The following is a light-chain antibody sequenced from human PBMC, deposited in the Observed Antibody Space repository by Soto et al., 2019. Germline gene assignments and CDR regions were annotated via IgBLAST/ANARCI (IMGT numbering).Light chain of an antibody. Sequence: QSVLTQPPSASATPGQRVTISCSGSSSNIGSNNVEWYQHLPGTAPKLLIYSNNQGPSGVPDRFSGSKSGTSASLAISGLQSEDEAEYYCTSWDDSVNGLVIGGGTKLTVL. J-gene: IGLJ3*02. CDR1: SSNIGSNN. CDR2: SNN. CDR3: TSWDDSVNGLV. V-gene: IGLV1-44*01.